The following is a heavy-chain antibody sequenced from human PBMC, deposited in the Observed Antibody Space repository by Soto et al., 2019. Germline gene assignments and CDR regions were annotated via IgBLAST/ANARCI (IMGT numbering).Heavy chain of an antibody. J-gene: IGHJ6*02. D-gene: IGHD2-8*01. CDR3: ARGDSTDCSNGVCSFFYNHDMDV. CDR2: INPKSGGT. V-gene: IGHV1-2*04. Sequence: SCTASGYSCHEHHMHWLRQAPEQGLECLGRINPKSGGTSTAQKFQGWVTMTTDTSISTASMELTRLTSDDTAIYYCARGDSTDCSNGVCSFFYNHDMDVWGQGTTVTVSS. CDR1: GYSCHEHH.